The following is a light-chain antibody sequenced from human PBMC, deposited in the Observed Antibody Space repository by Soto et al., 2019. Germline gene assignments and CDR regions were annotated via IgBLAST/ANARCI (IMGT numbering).Light chain of an antibody. CDR3: TSYAGSNNPVV. J-gene: IGLJ3*02. V-gene: IGLV2-8*01. CDR1: SSDVGSYNY. CDR2: GVN. Sequence: QSALTQPPSASGSPGQSVTISCTGTSSDVGSYNYVSWYQQHPDKAPKLIIYGVNERPSGVPDRFSGSKSDNTASLTVSGLQAEDEADYYCTSYAGSNNPVVFGGGTQLTVL.